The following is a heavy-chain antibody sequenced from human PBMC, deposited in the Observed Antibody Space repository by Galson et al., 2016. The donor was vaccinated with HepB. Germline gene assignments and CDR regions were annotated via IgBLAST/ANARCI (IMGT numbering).Heavy chain of an antibody. CDR2: INWNGGST. V-gene: IGHV3-20*04. CDR3: AKGGDYDH. D-gene: IGHD7-27*01. CDR1: GFTFDDYG. Sequence: SLRLSCAASGFTFDDYGMTWVRQVPGQGLECVSSINWNGGSTGYTDSVKGHFTISRAIAKNTLYLQMNSLRAVDTAVYYCAKGGDYDHWGQGTLVTVPS. J-gene: IGHJ5*02.